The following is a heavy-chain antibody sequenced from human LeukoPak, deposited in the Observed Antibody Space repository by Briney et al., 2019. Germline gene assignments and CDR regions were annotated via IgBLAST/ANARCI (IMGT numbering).Heavy chain of an antibody. CDR2: IWYDGSKK. V-gene: IGHV3-33*08. CDR1: GFTFSTYS. Sequence: GGSLRLSCAPSGFTFSTYSMNWVRQAPGKGLEWVAVIWYDGSKKNYADSVKGRFTISRDNSKNTLNLQMTSLRAEDTAVYYCARVSEDYSSGWYEEYFQYWGQGTLVIVSS. CDR3: ARVSEDYSSGWYEEYFQY. D-gene: IGHD6-19*01. J-gene: IGHJ1*01.